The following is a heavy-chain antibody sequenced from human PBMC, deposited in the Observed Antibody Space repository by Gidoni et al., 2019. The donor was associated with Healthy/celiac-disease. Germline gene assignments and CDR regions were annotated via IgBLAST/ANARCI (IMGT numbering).Heavy chain of an antibody. CDR2: IWYDVSNK. J-gene: IGHJ4*02. D-gene: IGHD2-2*01. Sequence: QVQLVESGGGVVQPGRSLRLSCAASGFPFSSYGMHWVRQAPGKGLEWVAVIWYDVSNKYYADSVKGRFTISRDNSKNTLYLQMNSLRAEDTAVYYCARVGCSSTSCYLTGYYFDYWGQGTLVTVSS. CDR1: GFPFSSYG. V-gene: IGHV3-33*01. CDR3: ARVGCSSTSCYLTGYYFDY.